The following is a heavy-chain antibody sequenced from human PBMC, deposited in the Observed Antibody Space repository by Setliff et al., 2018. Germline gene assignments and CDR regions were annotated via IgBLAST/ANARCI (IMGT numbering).Heavy chain of an antibody. Sequence: GGSLRLSCAGSGFTFSSYWMHWVRQAPGRGLVWVSYINNDGSTTSYADSAKGRFTISRDNAKNTLYLQMNSLRAEDTAVYYCARGGYSYGYWSQGTLVTVSS. CDR2: INNDGSTT. CDR1: GFTFSSYW. D-gene: IGHD5-18*01. J-gene: IGHJ4*02. CDR3: ARGGYSYGY. V-gene: IGHV3-74*01.